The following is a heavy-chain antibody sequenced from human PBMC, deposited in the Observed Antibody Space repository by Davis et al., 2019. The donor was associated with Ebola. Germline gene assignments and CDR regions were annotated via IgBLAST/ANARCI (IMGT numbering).Heavy chain of an antibody. Sequence: ASVKVSCKASGYTFTSYDINWVRQATGQGLEWMGWMNPNSGNTGYAQKFQGRVTMTRNTSISTAYMELSSLRSEDTAVYYCARAPYCSSTSCYDGDYYYYGMDVWGQGTTVTVSS. D-gene: IGHD2-2*01. V-gene: IGHV1-8*01. J-gene: IGHJ6*02. CDR2: MNPNSGNT. CDR3: ARAPYCSSTSCYDGDYYYYGMDV. CDR1: GYTFTSYD.